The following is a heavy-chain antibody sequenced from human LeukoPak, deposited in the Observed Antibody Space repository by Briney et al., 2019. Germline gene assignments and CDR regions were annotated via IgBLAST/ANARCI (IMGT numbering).Heavy chain of an antibody. CDR2: IRTKGLGETA. CDR3: SRNSGTYRGYGMDV. J-gene: IGHJ6*02. Sequence: GGSLRLSCAASGFTVSSNYMSWVRQAPGKGLEWVGFIRTKGLGETAEYAASVKDRFTISRDDSNNIAYLHMNSLKTEDTAVYYCSRNSGTYRGYGMDVWGQGTPVTVSS. D-gene: IGHD1-26*01. V-gene: IGHV3-71*01. CDR1: GFTVSSNY.